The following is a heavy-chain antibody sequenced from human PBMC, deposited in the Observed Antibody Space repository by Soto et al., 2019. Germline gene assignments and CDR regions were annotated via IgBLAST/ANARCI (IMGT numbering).Heavy chain of an antibody. J-gene: IGHJ4*02. V-gene: IGHV4-34*12. D-gene: IGHD3-22*01. CDR3: ARPHYDSNTFYYFFDY. CDR2: IFHGGST. CDR1: GGSFIGYF. Sequence: KTSETLSLTCAVYGGSFIGYFWSWIRQPPGKGLEWIGEIFHGGSTNYSPSLKSRVTISVDTSKNQFSLELSSVTAADTAVYYCARPHYDSNTFYYFFDYWGQGTLVTVSS.